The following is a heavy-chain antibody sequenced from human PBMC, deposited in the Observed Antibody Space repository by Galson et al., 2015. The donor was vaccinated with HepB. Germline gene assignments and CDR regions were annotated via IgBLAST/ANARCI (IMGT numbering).Heavy chain of an antibody. CDR3: AKRDKTSRHSSGYSPSFDY. CDR1: GFTFSSYA. D-gene: IGHD3-22*01. CDR2: ISGSGGST. J-gene: IGHJ4*02. V-gene: IGHV3-23*01. Sequence: SLRLSCAASGFTFSSYAMSWVRQAPGKGLEWVSAISGSGGSTYYADSVKGRFTISRGNSKNTLYLQMNSLRAEDTAVYYCAKRDKTSRHSSGYSPSFDYWGQGTLVTVSS.